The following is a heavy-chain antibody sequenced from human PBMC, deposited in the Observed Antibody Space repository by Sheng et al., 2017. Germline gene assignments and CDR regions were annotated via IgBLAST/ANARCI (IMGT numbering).Heavy chain of an antibody. J-gene: IGHJ5*02. CDR3: ARVLGTSGWWGVWFDP. D-gene: IGHD6-19*01. CDR1: GGTFSSYA. Sequence: QVQLVQSGAEVKKPGSSVKVSCKASGGTFSSYAISWVRQAPGQGLEWMGGIIPIFGTANYAQKFQGRVTITTDDSTSTAYMELSSLRSEDTAVYYCARVLGTSGWWGVWFDPWGQGTLVTVSS. V-gene: IGHV1-69*05. CDR2: IIPIFGTA.